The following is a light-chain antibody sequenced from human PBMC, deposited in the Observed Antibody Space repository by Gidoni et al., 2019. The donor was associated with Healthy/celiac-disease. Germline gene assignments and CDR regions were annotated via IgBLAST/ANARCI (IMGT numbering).Light chain of an antibody. V-gene: IGLV5-45*01. CDR3: MIWHSSAWV. CDR2: YKSDSDK. J-gene: IGLJ3*02. CDR1: SGINVGTYR. Sequence: AVLTQPASLSASPGASASPTGTLRSGINVGTYRIYWYQQKPGSPPQYLLRYKSDSDKQQGSGVPSRFSGSKDASANAGILLISGLQSEDEADYYCMIWHSSAWVFGGGTKLTVL.